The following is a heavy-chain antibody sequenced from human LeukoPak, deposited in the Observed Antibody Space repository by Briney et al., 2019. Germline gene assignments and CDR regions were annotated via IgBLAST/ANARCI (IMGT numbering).Heavy chain of an antibody. D-gene: IGHD2-2*02. Sequence: PGGSLRLSCAASGFTFSSYAMHWVRQAPGKGLEYVSAISSNGGSTYYANSVKGRLTISRDNSKNTLYLQMGSLRAEDMAVYYCARQSYCSSTSCYTKAPDYWGQGTLVTVSS. CDR1: GFTFSSYA. CDR3: ARQSYCSSTSCYTKAPDY. J-gene: IGHJ4*02. V-gene: IGHV3-64*01. CDR2: ISSNGGST.